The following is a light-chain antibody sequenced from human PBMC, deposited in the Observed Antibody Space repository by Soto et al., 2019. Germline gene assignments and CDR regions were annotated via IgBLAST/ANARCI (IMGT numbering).Light chain of an antibody. Sequence: DIQMTQSPSTLSASVGDRVTITCRASQSISSWLAWYQQEPGKAPQLLIYDASSLQSGVPSRFSGSGSGTEFTLTISSLQPDDFATYYCQQYYSFWTFGQGTKVDIK. CDR2: DAS. CDR3: QQYYSFWT. CDR1: QSISSW. V-gene: IGKV1-5*01. J-gene: IGKJ1*01.